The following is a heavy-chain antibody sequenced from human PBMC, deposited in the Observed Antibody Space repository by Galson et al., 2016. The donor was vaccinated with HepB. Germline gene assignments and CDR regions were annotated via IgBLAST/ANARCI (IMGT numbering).Heavy chain of an antibody. Sequence: SLRLSCAASRFTFSYYAMSWVRQAPGRGLEWVSSIRSSGDSIYHADSVTGRFTISRDNSKNTLHLQMNSLRVEDTAVYYCVKDIGPGGQWLALPGDVWGQGTTVTVSS. CDR2: IRSSGDSI. CDR1: RFTFSYYA. D-gene: IGHD6-19*01. J-gene: IGHJ6*02. CDR3: VKDIGPGGQWLALPGDV. V-gene: IGHV3-23*01.